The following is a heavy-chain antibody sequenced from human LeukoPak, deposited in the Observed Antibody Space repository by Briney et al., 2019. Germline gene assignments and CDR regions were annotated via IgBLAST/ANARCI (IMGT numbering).Heavy chain of an antibody. CDR3: AKVSMEVDRPRDYYYMDV. D-gene: IGHD2-8*01. J-gene: IGHJ6*03. Sequence: GGSLRLSCAASGFTFDDYGMSWVRQAPGKGLEWVSAISGSGGSTYYADSVKGRFTISRDNSKNTLYLQMNSLRAEDTAVYYCAKVSMEVDRPRDYYYMDVWGKGTTVTVSS. CDR2: ISGSGGST. V-gene: IGHV3-23*01. CDR1: GFTFDDYG.